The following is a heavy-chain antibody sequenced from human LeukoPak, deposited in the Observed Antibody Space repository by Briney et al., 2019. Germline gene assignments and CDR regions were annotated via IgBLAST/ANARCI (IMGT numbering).Heavy chain of an antibody. J-gene: IGHJ4*02. CDR2: ISSSGSTI. D-gene: IGHD3-16*02. CDR1: GFTFSSYE. CDR3: ASQYYDYVWGSYRSYYFDY. V-gene: IGHV3-48*03. Sequence: PGGSLRLSCAASGFTFSSYEMNWVRQAPGKGLEWVSYISSSGSTIYYADSVKGRFTISRDNAKNSLYLQMNSLRAEDTAVYYCASQYYDYVWGSYRSYYFDYWGQGTLVTVSS.